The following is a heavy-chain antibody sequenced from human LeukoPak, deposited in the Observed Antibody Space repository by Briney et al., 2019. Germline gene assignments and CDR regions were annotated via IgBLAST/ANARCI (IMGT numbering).Heavy chain of an antibody. Sequence: SVKVSCKASGGTFSSYAISWVRQAPGQGLEWMGGIIPIFGTANYAQKFQGRVTITADESTSTAYMELSSLRSEDTAVYYCARTRPITIFGVVEPDYWGQGALVAVSS. D-gene: IGHD3-3*01. V-gene: IGHV1-69*13. CDR1: GGTFSSYA. CDR2: IIPIFGTA. J-gene: IGHJ4*02. CDR3: ARTRPITIFGVVEPDY.